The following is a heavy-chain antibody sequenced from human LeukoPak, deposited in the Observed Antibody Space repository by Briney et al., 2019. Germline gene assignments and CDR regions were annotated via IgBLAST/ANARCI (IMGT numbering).Heavy chain of an antibody. D-gene: IGHD3-10*01. CDR3: AKGIITGRPPYGVDV. J-gene: IGHJ6*04. CDR2: INDSGGYT. V-gene: IGHV3-23*01. Sequence: PGGSLRLSCAASGFTFSSDALNWVRQAPGKGLEWVSGINDSGGYTYYADRVKGRFTISRDNSKNTLYLQMNNLRVEDTAVYYCAKGIITGRPPYGVDVGGKGPTVPVPS. CDR1: GFTFSSDA.